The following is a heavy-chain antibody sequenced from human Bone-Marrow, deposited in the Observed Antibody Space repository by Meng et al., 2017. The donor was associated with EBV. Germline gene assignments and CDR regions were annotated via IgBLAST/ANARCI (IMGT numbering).Heavy chain of an antibody. J-gene: IGHJ4*02. V-gene: IGHV3-23*01. CDR2: ISGSGGST. Sequence: GGGRLGPVVLRSPCAASGFDFSSHAMSWVRQAPGRGLEWVSSISGSGGSTYYADSVKGRFTVSRDNSKNTLYLQMDSLRAEDTTVYYCAKAPIWSYFDHWGQGALVTVSS. CDR3: AKAPIWSYFDH. D-gene: IGHD3-16*01. CDR1: GFDFSSHA.